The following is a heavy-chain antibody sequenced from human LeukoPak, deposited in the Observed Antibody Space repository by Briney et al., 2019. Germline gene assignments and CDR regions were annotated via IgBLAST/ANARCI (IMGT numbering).Heavy chain of an antibody. CDR3: GCTYYDSSGYYYPVDP. V-gene: IGHV3-21*01. J-gene: IGHJ5*02. CDR1: GFTFSSYS. CDR2: ISSSSYI. Sequence: GGSLRLSCAASGFTFSSYSMNWVRQAPGKGLERVSSISSSSYIYYADSVKGRFTISRDNAKNSLCLQMNSLRAEDTGVYYCGCTYYDSSGYYYPVDPWGQGTLVTVSS. D-gene: IGHD3-22*01.